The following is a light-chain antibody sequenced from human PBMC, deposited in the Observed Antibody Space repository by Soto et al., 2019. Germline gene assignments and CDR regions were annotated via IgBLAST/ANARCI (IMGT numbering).Light chain of an antibody. Sequence: QSALTQPPSASGTPGQRVTFSCSGSSSNIGSNYVCWYQQLPGTAPKLLIFRNDQRPSGVPDRFSGSKSGTSASLAISGLRSEDEADYYCAAWDDSLSGVLFGGGTKLTVL. V-gene: IGLV1-47*01. CDR1: SSNIGSNY. J-gene: IGLJ2*01. CDR3: AAWDDSLSGVL. CDR2: RND.